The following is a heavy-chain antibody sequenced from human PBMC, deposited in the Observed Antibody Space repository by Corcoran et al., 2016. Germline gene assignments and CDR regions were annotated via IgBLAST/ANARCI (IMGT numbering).Heavy chain of an antibody. CDR1: GGSISSSSYY. CDR2: IYYSGST. CDR3: ARASPEYGDPLWWFDP. Sequence: QLQLQESGPGLVKPSETLSLTCTVSGGSISSSSYYWGWIRQPPGKGLEWIGSIYYSGSTYYNPSLKSRVTISVDTSKNQFSLKLSSVTAADTAVYYCARASPEYGDPLWWFDPWGQGTLVTVSS. J-gene: IGHJ5*02. V-gene: IGHV4-39*01. D-gene: IGHD4-17*01.